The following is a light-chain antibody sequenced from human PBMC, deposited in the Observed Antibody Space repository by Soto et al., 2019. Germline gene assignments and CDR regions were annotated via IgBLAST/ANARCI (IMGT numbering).Light chain of an antibody. J-gene: IGKJ1*01. V-gene: IGKV1-33*01. CDR2: DAA. Sequence: DIQMIQSPSSLSASVGDRVTITCQASQEISNYLNWYQQKPGKAPKLLIYDAANLERGVPSRFSGRRSGTDFTFSISSLQPEDFATYYCQQYDHLPRTFGRGTNVEIK. CDR3: QQYDHLPRT. CDR1: QEISNY.